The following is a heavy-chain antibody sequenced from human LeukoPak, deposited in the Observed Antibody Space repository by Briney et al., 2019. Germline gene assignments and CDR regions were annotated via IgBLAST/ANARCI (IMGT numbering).Heavy chain of an antibody. Sequence: GGSLRLSCAASGFTFSSYSMNWVRQAPGKGLEWVSYISSSSSTIYYADSVKGRFTISRDNAKNSLYLQMNSLRAEGTAVYYCARAAGTFFEAFDIWGQGTMVTVSS. CDR2: ISSSSSTI. CDR1: GFTFSSYS. CDR3: ARAAGTFFEAFDI. D-gene: IGHD6-13*01. V-gene: IGHV3-48*04. J-gene: IGHJ3*02.